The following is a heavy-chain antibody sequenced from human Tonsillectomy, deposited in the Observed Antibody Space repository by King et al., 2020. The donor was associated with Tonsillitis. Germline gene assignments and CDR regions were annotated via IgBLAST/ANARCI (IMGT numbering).Heavy chain of an antibody. D-gene: IGHD2-21*02. CDR3: VRVGDPLGYCAPDCYPDY. Sequence: QLVQSGAAVRKPGASVTVSCKASGNTFSDSYVHWVRQAPGQGLEWMGWINPDSGATNYAQNFQGRVTMTRDTSITTAYMEFRSLTSDDTGVYYCVRVGDPLGYCAPDCYPDYWGQGTLVTVSS. CDR1: GNTFSDSY. J-gene: IGHJ4*02. V-gene: IGHV1-2*02. CDR2: INPDSGAT.